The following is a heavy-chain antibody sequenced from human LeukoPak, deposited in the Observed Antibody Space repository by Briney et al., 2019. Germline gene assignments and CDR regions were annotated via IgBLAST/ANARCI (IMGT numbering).Heavy chain of an antibody. Sequence: SETLSLTCTVSGGSIRSYYWSWIRQPPGKGLEWIAYIYHTGSTNYNPSLKSRVTISVDTSKNQFSLKLSSVTAADTAVYDCARVEWFGELSPFDIWGQGTMVTVSS. J-gene: IGHJ3*02. CDR2: IYHTGST. CDR3: ARVEWFGELSPFDI. D-gene: IGHD3-10*01. V-gene: IGHV4-59*01. CDR1: GGSIRSYY.